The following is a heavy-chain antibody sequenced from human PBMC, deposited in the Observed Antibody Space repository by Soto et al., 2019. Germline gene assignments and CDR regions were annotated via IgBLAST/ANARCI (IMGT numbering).Heavy chain of an antibody. CDR2: INPQTGGT. CDR1: RYTFTGYY. J-gene: IGHJ6*01. Sequence: QVQLVQSGAEVKTPGASVRVSCKASRYTFTGYYIHWVREAPGQGLEWMGWINPQTGGTSYAQKFQGRVTLSRDTSINTAYLELSRLRFDDAAVYFCTRELYQVISDGMDVWGQGTTVIVSS. D-gene: IGHD2-2*01. V-gene: IGHV1-2*02. CDR3: TRELYQVISDGMDV.